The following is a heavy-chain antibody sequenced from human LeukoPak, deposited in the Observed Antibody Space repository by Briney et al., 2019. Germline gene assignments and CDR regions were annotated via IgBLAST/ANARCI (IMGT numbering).Heavy chain of an antibody. V-gene: IGHV3-21*01. CDR1: GFTFSTYA. Sequence: PGGSLRLSCAASGFTFSTYAMNWVRQAPEKGLEWVSSIGGSSSSIYYADSVKGRFTISRDNAKNSLYLQMNSLRAEDTAVYYCAREVGEAFDIWGQGTMVAVSS. CDR3: AREVGEAFDI. CDR2: IGGSSSSI. J-gene: IGHJ3*02. D-gene: IGHD2-2*01.